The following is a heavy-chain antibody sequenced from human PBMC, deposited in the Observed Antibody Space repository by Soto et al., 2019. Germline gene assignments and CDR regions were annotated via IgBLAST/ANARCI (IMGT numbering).Heavy chain of an antibody. D-gene: IGHD4-17*01. J-gene: IGHJ2*01. Sequence: QVQLQESGPGLVKPSQTLSLTCTVSGGSITSGGHYWSWIRQHPGKGLEWIGYIYYSGNSFYNPSLKSRVAISIDTSKNQFSLNLKSETAADTAVYYCARVTAVPHSWYFDLWGRGTLVSVSS. CDR3: ARVTAVPHSWYFDL. V-gene: IGHV4-31*03. CDR1: GGSITSGGHY. CDR2: IYYSGNS.